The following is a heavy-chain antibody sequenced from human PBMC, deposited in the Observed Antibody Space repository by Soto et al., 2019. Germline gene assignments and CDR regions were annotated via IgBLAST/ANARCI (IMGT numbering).Heavy chain of an antibody. J-gene: IGHJ6*02. V-gene: IGHV1-8*01. CDR3: STEVNFYRLDV. CDR1: GYTFTSYD. CDR2: MNPNSGNT. Sequence: QVQLVQSGAEVKKPGASVKVSCKASGYTFTSYDINWVRQATGQGLEWMGWMNPNSGNTGYAQKFRGRVTITTNTSISTAYMALSTLRAEDTAVYYCSTEVNFYRLDVWGQGTTVTVSS.